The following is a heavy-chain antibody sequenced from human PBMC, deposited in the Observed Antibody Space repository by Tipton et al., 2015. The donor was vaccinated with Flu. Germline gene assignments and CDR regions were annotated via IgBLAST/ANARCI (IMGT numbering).Heavy chain of an antibody. J-gene: IGHJ4*02. CDR1: GDSMTSSRYY. V-gene: IGHV4-39*07. CDR2: IFHSGST. CDR3: GRGAGWYRGSWPLFY. Sequence: TLSLTCSVSGDSMTSSRYYWGWIRQPPGKGLEWIGSIFHSGSTYYNPSLKSRVTISVDTSKNQFSLKLGSVNAADTAVYFCGRGAGWYRGSWPLFYWGQGTLVTVSS. D-gene: IGHD6-13*01.